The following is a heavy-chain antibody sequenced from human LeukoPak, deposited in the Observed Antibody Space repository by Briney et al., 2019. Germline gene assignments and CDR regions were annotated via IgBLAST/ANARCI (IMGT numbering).Heavy chain of an antibody. Sequence: GGSLRLSCAASGFTFSSYAMSWVRQAPGKGLEWVSAISGSGGSTYYADSVKGRFTISRDNAKNTLYLQMNSLRAEDTAVYYCARGSDSSGYFPKVDWGQGTLVTVSS. J-gene: IGHJ4*02. D-gene: IGHD3-22*01. CDR2: ISGSGGST. CDR1: GFTFSSYA. CDR3: ARGSDSSGYFPKVD. V-gene: IGHV3-23*01.